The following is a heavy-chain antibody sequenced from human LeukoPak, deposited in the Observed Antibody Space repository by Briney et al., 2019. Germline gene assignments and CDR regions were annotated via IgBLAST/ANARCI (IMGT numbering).Heavy chain of an antibody. CDR2: VHFSGTT. V-gene: IGHV4-39*01. CDR1: GGSISSSSYN. J-gene: IGHJ4*02. Sequence: PSETLSLTCTVSGGSISSSSYNWGWVRQPPGKGREWICNVHFSGTTYYNPSLKSRVAISLHTSKKQISLNLNSVTAADSAIYYCAIHSDSGGYYWGQGILVTV. CDR3: AIHSDSGGYY. D-gene: IGHD3-22*01.